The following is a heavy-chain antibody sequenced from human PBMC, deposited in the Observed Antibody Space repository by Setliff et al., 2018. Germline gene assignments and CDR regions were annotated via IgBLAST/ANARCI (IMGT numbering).Heavy chain of an antibody. Sequence: KPSETLSLTCTVSGDSMNDNHWTWMRQPPGKGLEWIGYIYTSGGTNYNPSLKSRVTISVDTSKNQFSLKLNSVTAADTAVYYCARGIEYYYESSGFYYASTYWYFDLWGRGTLVTVSS. CDR1: GDSMNDNH. CDR3: ARGIEYYYESSGFYYASTYWYFDL. CDR2: IYTSGGT. D-gene: IGHD3-22*01. V-gene: IGHV4-4*09. J-gene: IGHJ2*01.